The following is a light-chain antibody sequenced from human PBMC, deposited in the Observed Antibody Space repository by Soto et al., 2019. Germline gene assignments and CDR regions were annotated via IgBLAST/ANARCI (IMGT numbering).Light chain of an antibody. V-gene: IGLV2-14*01. J-gene: IGLJ3*02. CDR2: EVT. Sequence: QSALTQPASVSGSPGQSITISCTGTSSDLDTYNYVSWYQQHPGKAPKLLIFEVTKRPSGVSNRFSGSKSGDTASLTISGLQAEDEASYYCISYTSSTTLFGGGTKVTVL. CDR1: SSDLDTYNY. CDR3: ISYTSSTTL.